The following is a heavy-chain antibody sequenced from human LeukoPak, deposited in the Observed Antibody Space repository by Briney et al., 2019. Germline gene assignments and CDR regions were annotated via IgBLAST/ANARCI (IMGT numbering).Heavy chain of an antibody. J-gene: IGHJ3*02. V-gene: IGHV3-23*01. CDR3: ARGRVGALLHALDI. CDR1: GFTFSSYA. D-gene: IGHD1-26*01. Sequence: PGGSLRLSCAASGFTFSSYAMTWVRQAPGKGLEWVSGISGSGGRTYYADSVKGRFATSRDDSRSTVFLQMNSLRAEDTAVYYCARGRVGALLHALDIWGQGTLVAVSS. CDR2: ISGSGGRT.